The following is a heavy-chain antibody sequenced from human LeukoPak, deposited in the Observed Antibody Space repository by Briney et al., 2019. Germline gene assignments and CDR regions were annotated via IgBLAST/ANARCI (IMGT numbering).Heavy chain of an antibody. CDR1: GGSISDAAYY. J-gene: IGHJ4*02. CDR2: IYYSGST. Sequence: PSETLSLTCTVSGGSISDAAYYWSWIRQPPGKGLEWIGYIYYSGSTYYNPSLKSRVTISVDTSKNQFSLKLSSVTAADTAVYYCARGEDSSGYRLFDYWGQGTLVTVSS. CDR3: ARGEDSSGYRLFDY. D-gene: IGHD3-22*01. V-gene: IGHV4-30-4*08.